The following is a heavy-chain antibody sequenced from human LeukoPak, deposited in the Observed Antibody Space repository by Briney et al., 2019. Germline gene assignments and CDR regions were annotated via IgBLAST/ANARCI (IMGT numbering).Heavy chain of an antibody. CDR2: INHSGST. CDR1: GGSFSGYY. V-gene: IGHV4-34*01. J-gene: IGHJ4*02. CDR3: ARVFSGGSGGYFDY. Sequence: SETLSLTCAVYGGSFSGYYWSWIRQPPGKGLEWIGEINHSGSTNYNPSLKSRVTISVDTSKNQFSLKLSSVSAADTAVYYRARVFSGGSGGYFDYWGQGTLVTVSS. D-gene: IGHD3-10*01.